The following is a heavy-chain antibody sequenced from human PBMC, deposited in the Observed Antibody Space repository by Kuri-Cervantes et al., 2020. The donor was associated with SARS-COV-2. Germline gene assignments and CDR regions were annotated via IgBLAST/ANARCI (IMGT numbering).Heavy chain of an antibody. J-gene: IGHJ4*02. CDR3: VGIWSNYRFDY. CDR2: IYYSGST. Sequence: GSLRLSCSASGYSITNGYYWGWIRQPPGKGLEWIGSIYYSGSTYYNPSLKSRVTISVDTSKNQFSLKLTSVTAADTAVYFCVGIWSNYRFDYWGQGTLVTVSS. D-gene: IGHD3-3*01. V-gene: IGHV4-38-2*01. CDR1: GYSITNGYY.